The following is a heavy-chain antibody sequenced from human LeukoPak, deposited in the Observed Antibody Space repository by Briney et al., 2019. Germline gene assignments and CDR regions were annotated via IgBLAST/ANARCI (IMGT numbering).Heavy chain of an antibody. Sequence: KSGGSLRLSCAASGFMYSDYYMTWIRQAPGKGLEWVSYISSSSGYTNYADSVKGRFTISRDNAKNSLYLQMNSLRAEDTAVYYCARVDEGRNGVTVGYWGQGTPVTVSS. D-gene: IGHD2-8*01. J-gene: IGHJ4*02. CDR1: GFMYSDYY. V-gene: IGHV3-11*06. CDR3: ARVDEGRNGVTVGY. CDR2: ISSSSGYT.